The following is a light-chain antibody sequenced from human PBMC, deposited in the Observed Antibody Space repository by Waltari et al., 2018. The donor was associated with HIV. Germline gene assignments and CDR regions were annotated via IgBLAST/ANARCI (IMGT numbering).Light chain of an antibody. CDR2: GAS. CDR1: QSVGSN. J-gene: IGKJ4*01. CDR3: HQYNNWPPVT. V-gene: IGKV3-15*01. Sequence: EVVMTQSPPTLSVSPGERATLSCRASQSVGSNLAWYQQKPGQAPRLLIYGASTRATGVPARFTGSGSGTEFTLTISSLQSEDFAVYYCHQYNNWPPVTFGGGTKVEIK.